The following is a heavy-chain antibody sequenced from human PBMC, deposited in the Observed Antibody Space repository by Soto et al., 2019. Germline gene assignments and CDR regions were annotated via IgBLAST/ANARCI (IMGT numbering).Heavy chain of an antibody. V-gene: IGHV4-61*01. J-gene: IGHJ4*02. Sequence: QVQLQESGPGLVKPSETLSLTCTVSGGSVSSGSYYWSWIRQPPGKGLEWIGYIYYSGSTNYNPSLKSRVTISVDTSKNQFSLKLSSVTAADTAVYYCARGAEKSDYDYVWGSYRYRYFDYWGQGTLVTVSS. CDR3: ARGAEKSDYDYVWGSYRYRYFDY. CDR2: IYYSGST. D-gene: IGHD3-16*02. CDR1: GGSVSSGSYY.